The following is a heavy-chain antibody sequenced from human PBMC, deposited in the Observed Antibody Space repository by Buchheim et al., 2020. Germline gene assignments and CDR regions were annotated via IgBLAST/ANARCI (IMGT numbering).Heavy chain of an antibody. D-gene: IGHD5-18*01. CDR2: INHRGST. CDR3: ARGERRGGYSYRYYYGMDA. CDR1: GGTVNSGTFF. V-gene: IGHV4-61*01. J-gene: IGHJ6*02. Sequence: QMQLQESGPGLVRPSETLSLTCTVSGGTVNSGTFFWSWIRQPPGKGPEWIGEINHRGSTNYNPSLKSRVTISVDTSKNQFSLRLSSVTAADTAVYYCARGERRGGYSYRYYYGMDAWGQGTT.